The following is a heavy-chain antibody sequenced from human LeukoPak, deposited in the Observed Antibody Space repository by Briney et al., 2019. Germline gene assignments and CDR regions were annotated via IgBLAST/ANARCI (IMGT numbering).Heavy chain of an antibody. CDR1: GYTFTGYY. CDR3: ARDASPYYDFWSGYLDY. D-gene: IGHD3-3*01. V-gene: IGHV1-2*04. Sequence: ASVKVSCKASGYTFTGYYMHWVRQAPGQGLEWMGWINPNSGATNYAQKFQGWVTMTRDTSISTAYMELSRLGSDDTAVYYCARDASPYYDFWSGYLDYWGQGTLVTVSS. CDR2: INPNSGAT. J-gene: IGHJ4*02.